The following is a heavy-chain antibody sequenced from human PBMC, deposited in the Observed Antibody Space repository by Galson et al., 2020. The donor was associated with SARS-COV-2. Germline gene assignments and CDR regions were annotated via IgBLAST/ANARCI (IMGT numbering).Heavy chain of an antibody. D-gene: IGHD3-10*01. CDR2: ISYDGSNK. CDR3: TTWLWFGELSLRTDAFDI. V-gene: IGHV3-30*01. J-gene: IGHJ3*02. CDR1: GFTFSSYA. Sequence: GGSLRLSCAASGFTFSSYAMHWVRQAPGKGLEWVAVISYDGSNKYYADSVKGRFTISRDNSKNTLYLQMNSLRAEDTAVYYCTTWLWFGELSLRTDAFDIWGQGTMVTVSS.